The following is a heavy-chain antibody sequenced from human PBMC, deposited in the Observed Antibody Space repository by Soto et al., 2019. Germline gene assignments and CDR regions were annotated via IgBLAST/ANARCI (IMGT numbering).Heavy chain of an antibody. CDR2: IYWDDDK. J-gene: IGHJ4*02. D-gene: IGHD3-10*01. CDR3: AHTLLIRGSGSYYNIPPDY. Sequence: QITLKESGPTLVKPTQTLTLTCTFSGFSLSTSGVGVGWIRQPPGKALEWLALIYWDDDKRYSPSLKSRLTITKDTSKNQVVLTMTNMDPVDTATYYCAHTLLIRGSGSYYNIPPDYWGQGTLVTVSS. CDR1: GFSLSTSGVG. V-gene: IGHV2-5*02.